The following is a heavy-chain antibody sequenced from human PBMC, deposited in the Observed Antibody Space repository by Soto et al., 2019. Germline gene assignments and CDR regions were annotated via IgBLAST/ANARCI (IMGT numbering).Heavy chain of an antibody. CDR3: ARDFGGSNYDSPQAARAYYYYMDV. Sequence: GGSLRLSCAASGFTFSDYYMSWIRQAPGKGLEWVSYISSSGSTIYYADSVKGRFTISRDNAKNSLYLQMNSLRAEDTAVYYCARDFGGSNYDSPQAARAYYYYMDVWGKGTTVTVSS. CDR1: GFTFSDYY. D-gene: IGHD4-4*01. V-gene: IGHV3-11*01. J-gene: IGHJ6*03. CDR2: ISSSGSTI.